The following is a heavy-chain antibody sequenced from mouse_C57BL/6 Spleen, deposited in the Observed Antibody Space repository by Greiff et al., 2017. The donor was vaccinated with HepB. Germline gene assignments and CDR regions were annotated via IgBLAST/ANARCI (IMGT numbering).Heavy chain of an antibody. V-gene: IGHV1-64*01. CDR1: GYTFTSYW. Sequence: QVQLQQPGAELVKPGASVKLSCKASGYTFTSYWMHWVKQRPGQGLEWIGMIHPNSGSTNYNEKFKSKATLTVDKSSSTAYMQLSSLTSEDSAVYYCARTGTEGWYFDVWGTGTTVTVSS. CDR2: IHPNSGST. CDR3: ARTGTEGWYFDV. J-gene: IGHJ1*03. D-gene: IGHD4-1*01.